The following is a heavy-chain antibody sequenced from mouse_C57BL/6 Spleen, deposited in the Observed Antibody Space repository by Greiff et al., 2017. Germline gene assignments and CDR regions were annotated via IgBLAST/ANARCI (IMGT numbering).Heavy chain of an antibody. D-gene: IGHD2-5*01. Sequence: VQLQQSGAELVKPGASVKLSCKASGFTFTSYWMQWVKQRPGQGLEWIGEIDPSDSYTNYNQKFKGKATLTVDTSSSTAYMQLSSLTSEDSAVYYCARRYSNYEDYWGQGTTLTVSS. CDR3: ARRYSNYEDY. CDR1: GFTFTSYW. V-gene: IGHV1-50*01. J-gene: IGHJ2*01. CDR2: IDPSDSYT.